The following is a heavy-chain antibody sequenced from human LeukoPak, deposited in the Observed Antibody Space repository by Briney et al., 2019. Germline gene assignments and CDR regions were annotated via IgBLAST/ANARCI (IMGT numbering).Heavy chain of an antibody. CDR3: ASTLYGSGSTYLDY. V-gene: IGHV1-18*01. CDR1: GYTFTSYG. J-gene: IGHJ4*02. CDR2: ISACNGNT. D-gene: IGHD3-10*01. Sequence: ASVKVSRKASGYTFTSYGISWVRQAPGQGLEWMGWISACNGNTNYAQKLQGRVTMTTDTSTSTAYMELRSLRSDDTAVYYCASTLYGSGSTYLDYWGQGTLVTVSS.